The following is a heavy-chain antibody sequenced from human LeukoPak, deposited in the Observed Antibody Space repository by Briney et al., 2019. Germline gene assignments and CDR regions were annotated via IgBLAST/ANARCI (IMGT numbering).Heavy chain of an antibody. Sequence: ASVKVSCKASGYPFTGYYMHWVRQAPGQGLEWMGWINPNSGGTNYAQKFQDRVTMTRDTSISTAYMELSRLRSDDTAIYFCARGTAAVPSGDLDCWGQGTLVTVSS. D-gene: IGHD6-13*01. J-gene: IGHJ4*02. CDR2: INPNSGGT. CDR1: GYPFTGYY. CDR3: ARGTAAVPSGDLDC. V-gene: IGHV1-2*02.